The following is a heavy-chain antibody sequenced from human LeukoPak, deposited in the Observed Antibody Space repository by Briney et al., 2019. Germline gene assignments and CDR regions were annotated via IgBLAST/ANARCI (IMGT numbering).Heavy chain of an antibody. CDR1: GGXFXXYA. Sequence: KVXCKASGGXFXXYAXSWVRQAPGQGLEWMGGXIPIFGTANYAQKFQGRVTITADESTSTAYMELSSLRSEDTAVYYCARADSHCSGGSCYPTDYWGQGTLVTVSS. J-gene: IGHJ4*02. D-gene: IGHD2-15*01. CDR3: ARADSHCSGGSCYPTDY. CDR2: XIPIFGTA. V-gene: IGHV1-69*01.